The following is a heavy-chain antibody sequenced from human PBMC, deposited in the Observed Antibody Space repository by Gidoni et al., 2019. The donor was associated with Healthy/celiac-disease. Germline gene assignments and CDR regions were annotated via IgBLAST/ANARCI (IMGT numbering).Heavy chain of an antibody. CDR1: GLHFSRYA. D-gene: IGHD3-10*01. CDR3: AKGGASSSTSYYGSGSSVY. CDR2: ISGSGGST. V-gene: IGHV3-23*01. Sequence: EVQLLESGGGLVQPGGSLRLSCAASGLHFSRYAIRWVLQAPWKGLEWVSAISGSGGSTYYADSVKGRFTISRDNSKNTLYLQMNSLRAEDTAVYYCAKGGASSSTSYYGSGSSVYWGQGTLVTVSS. J-gene: IGHJ4*02.